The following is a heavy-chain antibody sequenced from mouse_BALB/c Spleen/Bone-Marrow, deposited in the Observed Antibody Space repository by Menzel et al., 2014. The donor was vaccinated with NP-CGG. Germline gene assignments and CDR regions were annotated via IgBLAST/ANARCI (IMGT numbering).Heavy chain of an antibody. Sequence: QVQLQHPGAELVRPGASVKLSCKASGYTFTSYWINWVKQRPGQGLEWIGNIYPSDSYTNYNQKFKDKATLTVDKSSSTAYMQLSSPTSDDSAVYYCTRSGGYYFDYWGQGTTLTVSS. V-gene: IGHV1-69*02. CDR3: TRSGGYYFDY. J-gene: IGHJ2*01. CDR2: IYPSDSYT. CDR1: GYTFTSYW.